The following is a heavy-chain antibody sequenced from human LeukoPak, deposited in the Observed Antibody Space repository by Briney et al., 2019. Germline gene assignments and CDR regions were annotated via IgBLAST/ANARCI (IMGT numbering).Heavy chain of an antibody. Sequence: GGSLRLSCVVSGFDFSGFSMSWVRQAPGKGLEWVSYISSSGSTIYYADSVKGRFTISRDNAKNSLYLQMNSLRGEDTAVYYCARCSLWLVPDYWGQGTLVTVSS. CDR2: ISSSGSTI. J-gene: IGHJ4*02. CDR1: GFDFSGFS. V-gene: IGHV3-11*04. CDR3: ARCSLWLVPDY. D-gene: IGHD6-19*01.